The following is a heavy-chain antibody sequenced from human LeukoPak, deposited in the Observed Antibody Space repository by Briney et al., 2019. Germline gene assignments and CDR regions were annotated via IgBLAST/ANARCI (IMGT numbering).Heavy chain of an antibody. V-gene: IGHV1-18*01. CDR2: ISGYNGNS. Sequence: ASVKLSCNASGYTFSSYANNWLRQAPGQGLERMGWISGYNGNSQYSEKFQGRVTMTTDTSTNTAYMELRSLRSDDTAVYYCARTSGYGSSWHSYWGQGTLVTVSS. CDR1: GYTFSSYA. CDR3: ARTSGYGSSWHSY. J-gene: IGHJ4*02. D-gene: IGHD6-13*01.